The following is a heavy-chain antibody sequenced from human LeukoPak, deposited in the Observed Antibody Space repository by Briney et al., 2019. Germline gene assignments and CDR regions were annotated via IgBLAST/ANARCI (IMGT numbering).Heavy chain of an antibody. V-gene: IGHV3-9*01. CDR2: IYWDGRT. CDR3: ARFSAPETRTIFGVVTPRHNWFDS. CDR1: GVNLRDHA. J-gene: IGHJ5*01. Sequence: PGRSLRLSCVGSGVNLRDHAMHWVRQVPGKGLEWVSGIYWDGRTDCADSVRGRFTTSRDNAKNSLYLQMNSLRAEDTAVYYCARFSAPETRTIFGVVTPRHNWFDSWGQGTRVTVSS. D-gene: IGHD3-3*01.